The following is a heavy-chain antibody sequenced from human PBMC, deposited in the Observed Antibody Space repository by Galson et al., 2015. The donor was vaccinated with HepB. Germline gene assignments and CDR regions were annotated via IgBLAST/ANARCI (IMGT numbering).Heavy chain of an antibody. CDR2: IWYDGSNK. V-gene: IGHV3-33*01. D-gene: IGHD4-17*01. J-gene: IGHJ6*02. CDR1: GFTFSSYG. Sequence: SLRLSCAASGFTFSSYGMHWVRQAPGKGLEWVAVIWYDGSNKYYADSVKGRFTISRDNSKNTLYLQMNSLRAEDTAVYYCARGGYGTYPYYYGMDVWGQGTTVTVSS. CDR3: ARGGYGTYPYYYGMDV.